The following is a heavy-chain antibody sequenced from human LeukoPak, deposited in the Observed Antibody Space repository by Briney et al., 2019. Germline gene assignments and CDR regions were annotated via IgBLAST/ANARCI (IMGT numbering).Heavy chain of an antibody. CDR2: IYYSGST. J-gene: IGHJ1*01. D-gene: IGHD3-22*01. V-gene: IGHV4-59*01. CDR3: ARTQNYYDSSGYYEH. CDR1: GGSISSYY. Sequence: SETLSLTCTVSGGSISSYYWSWIRQPPGKGLEWIGHIYYSGSTNYNPSLKSRVTISVDTSKNQFSLKLSSVTAADTAVYYCARTQNYYDSSGYYEHWGQGTLVTVSS.